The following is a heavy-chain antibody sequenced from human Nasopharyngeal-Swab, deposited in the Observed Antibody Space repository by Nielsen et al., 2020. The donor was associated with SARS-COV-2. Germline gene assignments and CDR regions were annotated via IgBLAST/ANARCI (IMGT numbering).Heavy chain of an antibody. Sequence: GGSLRLSCAASGFTFSSYCMHWVRQAPGKGLVWVSRINSDGSSTSYADSVKGRFTISRDNAKNTLYLQMNSLRAEDTAVYYCARAWSRDGYNVDYWGQGTLVTVSS. D-gene: IGHD5-24*01. CDR3: ARAWSRDGYNVDY. V-gene: IGHV3-74*01. CDR2: INSDGSST. CDR1: GFTFSSYC. J-gene: IGHJ4*02.